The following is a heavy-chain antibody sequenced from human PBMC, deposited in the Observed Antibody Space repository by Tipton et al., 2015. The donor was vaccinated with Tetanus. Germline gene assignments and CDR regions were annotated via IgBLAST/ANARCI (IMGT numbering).Heavy chain of an antibody. D-gene: IGHD6-13*01. CDR1: GGAFSGHY. Sequence: TLSLTCAVYGGAFSGHYWTWIRQPAGKGLEWIGRIYTSGSTNYNPSLKSRVTMSVDTSKRQFSLKLNSVTAADTAVYYCARGWGSSWYYFDYWGQGILVTVSS. CDR2: IYTSGST. V-gene: IGHV4-59*10. CDR3: ARGWGSSWYYFDY. J-gene: IGHJ4*02.